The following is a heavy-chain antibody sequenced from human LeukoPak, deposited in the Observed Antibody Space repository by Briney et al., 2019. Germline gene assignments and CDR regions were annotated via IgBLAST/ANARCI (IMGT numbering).Heavy chain of an antibody. D-gene: IGHD1-26*01. V-gene: IGHV4-59*01. CDR1: GGSISSYY. CDR3: ARDGSGEYFDY. Sequence: SETLSLTRTVSGGSISSYYWSWIRQPPGKGLEWSGSIYYSGSTNYNPSLKSRVTISVDTSKNQFSLKLSSVTAADTAVYYCARDGSGEYFDYWGQGTLITVSS. CDR2: IYYSGST. J-gene: IGHJ4*02.